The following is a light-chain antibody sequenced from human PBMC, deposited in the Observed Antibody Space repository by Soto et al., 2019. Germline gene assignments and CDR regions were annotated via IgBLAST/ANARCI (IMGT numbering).Light chain of an antibody. V-gene: IGKV3-20*01. J-gene: IGKJ1*01. CDR2: GAS. Sequence: EIVLTQSPGTLSLSPGERATLSCRASQTVSSSYLAWCQQKPGQAPRLLIYGASTRAAGIPDRFSGSGSGTDFTLTISRLEPEDFAVYYCQQYGRSPPVKFGQGTKVEIK. CDR3: QQYGRSPPVK. CDR1: QTVSSSY.